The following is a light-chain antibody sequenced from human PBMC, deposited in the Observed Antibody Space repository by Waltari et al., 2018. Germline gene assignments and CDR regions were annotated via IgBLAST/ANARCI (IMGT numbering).Light chain of an antibody. CDR3: QVWDINSDHIWV. CDR2: DDK. V-gene: IGLV3-21*02. Sequence: SYVVTQPPSMSAAPGQTARITCGGRNIGSKSVHWYQQRPSQAPVLVVYDDKDRPSGIPERFSGSNSGKTATLTSSRVEAGDEADYYCQVWDINSDHIWVFGGGTKLTVL. CDR1: NIGSKS. J-gene: IGLJ3*02.